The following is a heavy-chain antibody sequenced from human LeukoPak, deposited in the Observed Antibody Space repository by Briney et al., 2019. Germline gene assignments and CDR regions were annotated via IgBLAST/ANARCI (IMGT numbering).Heavy chain of an antibody. CDR3: ARGGADYDPWDYYGMDV. CDR1: VGSISSYY. Sequence: SETLSLTCTVSVGSISSYYWSWIRQPAGKGLEWIGRIYTSGSTNYNPSLKSRVTMSVDTSKNQFSLKLSSVTAADTAVYYCARGGADYDPWDYYGMDVWGQGTTVTVSS. J-gene: IGHJ6*02. V-gene: IGHV4-4*07. D-gene: IGHD3-16*01. CDR2: IYTSGST.